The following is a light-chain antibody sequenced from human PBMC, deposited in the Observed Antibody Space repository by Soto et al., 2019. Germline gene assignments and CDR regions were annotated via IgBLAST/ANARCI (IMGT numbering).Light chain of an antibody. CDR3: QQYNNWPIT. CDR2: GAS. J-gene: IGKJ5*01. CDR1: QNVNSN. V-gene: IGKV3-15*01. Sequence: EVVLTQSPATLSVSPGERAIVSCRASQNVNSNLVWYQQKPGQAPRLLLYGASTGATDIPARFSGSGSGTEFTLTITSLQSEDLAVYYCQQYNNWPITFGQGTRLEIK.